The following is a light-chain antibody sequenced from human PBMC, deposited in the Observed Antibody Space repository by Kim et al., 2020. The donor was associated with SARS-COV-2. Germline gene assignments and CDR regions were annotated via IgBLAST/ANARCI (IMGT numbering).Light chain of an antibody. Sequence: ASVGDRVTITCRASQDITSALAWYQQKPGTAPKILIYDASSLESGVPSRFSGSGSGTDFTLTINALQPEDSGSYYCQQLNSYPLTFGGGTKVDIK. V-gene: IGKV1-13*02. CDR2: DAS. J-gene: IGKJ4*01. CDR3: QQLNSYPLT. CDR1: QDITSA.